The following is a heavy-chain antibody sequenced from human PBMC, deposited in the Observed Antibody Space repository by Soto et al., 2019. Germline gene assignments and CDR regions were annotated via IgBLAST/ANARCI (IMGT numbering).Heavy chain of an antibody. CDR3: AARGYSGYSINYYMDV. J-gene: IGHJ6*03. V-gene: IGHV4-39*01. D-gene: IGHD5-12*01. CDR2: IYYSGST. CDR1: GDSISSSSYY. Sequence: SETLSLTCTVSGDSISSSSYYWGWIRQPPGKGLEWIGSIYYSGSTYYNPSLKSRVTISVDTSKNQFSLKLSSVTAADTAVYYCAARGYSGYSINYYMDVWGKGTTVTVSS.